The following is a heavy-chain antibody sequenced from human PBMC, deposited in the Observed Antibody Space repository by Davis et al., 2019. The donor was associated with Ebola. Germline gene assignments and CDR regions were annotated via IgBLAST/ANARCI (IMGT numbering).Heavy chain of an antibody. CDR2: ISYDGSNK. CDR1: GFTFSSYA. D-gene: IGHD2-2*01. CDR3: ASVRYCSSTSCYYYYGMDV. Sequence: GESLKISCAASGFTFSSYAMHCVRQAPGKGLEWVAVISYDGSNKYYADSVKGRFTISRDNSKNTLYLQMNSLRAEDTAVYYCASVRYCSSTSCYYYYGMDVWGQGTTVTVSS. J-gene: IGHJ6*02. V-gene: IGHV3-30-3*01.